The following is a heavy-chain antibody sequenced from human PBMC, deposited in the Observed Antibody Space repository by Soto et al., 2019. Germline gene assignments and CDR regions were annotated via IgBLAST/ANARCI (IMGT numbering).Heavy chain of an antibody. V-gene: IGHV4-31*03. D-gene: IGHD6-13*01. J-gene: IGHJ5*02. CDR1: GGSISSGGYY. CDR3: ARGAGRSVWFDP. Sequence: SETLSLTCTVSGGSISSGGYYWSWIRQHPGKGLEWIGYIYYSGSTYNNPSLKSRVTISVDTSKNQFSLKLSSVTAADTAVYYCARGAGRSVWFDPWGQGTLVTVSS. CDR2: IYYSGST.